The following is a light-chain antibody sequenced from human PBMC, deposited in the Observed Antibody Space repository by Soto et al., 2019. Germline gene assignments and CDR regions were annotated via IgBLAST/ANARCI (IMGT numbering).Light chain of an antibody. CDR3: QSYDSGLSAYV. CDR1: SSNIGAGYD. Sequence: QSVLTQPPSVSGAPGQRVTISCTWSSSNIGAGYDVHWYQQLPGTAPKLLINANSNRPSGIPDRISGSKSGTSASLAITGLQAEDEADYYCQSYDSGLSAYVFGTGTKATVL. J-gene: IGLJ1*01. V-gene: IGLV1-40*01. CDR2: ANS.